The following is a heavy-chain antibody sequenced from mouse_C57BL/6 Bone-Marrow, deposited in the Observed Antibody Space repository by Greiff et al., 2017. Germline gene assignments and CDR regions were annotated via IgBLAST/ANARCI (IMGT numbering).Heavy chain of an antibody. CDR1: GYTFTTYP. CDR2: FHPYNDDT. CDR3: AIYDYDEGYFDY. D-gene: IGHD2-4*01. V-gene: IGHV1-47*01. J-gene: IGHJ2*01. Sequence: QVQLQQSGAELVKPGASVKMSCKASGYTFTTYPIAWMKQNHGKSLEWIGNFHPYNDDTKYNEKFKGKATLTVEKSSSTAYLELSRLTSDDSAVYYCAIYDYDEGYFDYWGQGTTLTVSS.